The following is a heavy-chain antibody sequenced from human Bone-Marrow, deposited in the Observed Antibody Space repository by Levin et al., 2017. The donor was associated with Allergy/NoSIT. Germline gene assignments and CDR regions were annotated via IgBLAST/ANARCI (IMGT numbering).Heavy chain of an antibody. Sequence: SETLSLTCAVYGGSLSDFYWSWIRQPPGKGLEWIGEINHAGATNYSPSLKSRVTIFLGKPTNQFSLRLNSVTAADTGIYYCARVKYRDFDSFGFDTWGQGTLVTVSS. V-gene: IGHV4-34*01. CDR1: GGSLSDFY. D-gene: IGHD5-12*01. CDR2: INHAGAT. CDR3: ARVKYRDFDSFGFDT. J-gene: IGHJ5*02.